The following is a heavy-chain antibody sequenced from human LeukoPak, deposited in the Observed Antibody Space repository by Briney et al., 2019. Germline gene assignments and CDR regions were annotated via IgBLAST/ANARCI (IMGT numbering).Heavy chain of an antibody. J-gene: IGHJ4*02. D-gene: IGHD3-9*01. CDR1: GFTVSSKY. CDR2: IYSGGGT. Sequence: GGSLRLSCAASGFTVSSKYMNWVRQAPGKGLEWVSVIYSGGGTNYADSVKGRFTISRDNSKNTLYLQMNSLRAEDTAVYYCARLTGLYYFDNWGQGTLDTVSS. V-gene: IGHV3-53*01. CDR3: ARLTGLYYFDN.